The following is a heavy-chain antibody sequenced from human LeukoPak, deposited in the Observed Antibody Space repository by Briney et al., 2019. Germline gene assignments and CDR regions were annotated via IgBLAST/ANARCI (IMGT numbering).Heavy chain of an antibody. D-gene: IGHD6-19*01. CDR2: ISSGGSTV. J-gene: IGHJ4*02. CDR1: GFTFSSYE. CDR3: AKDVRSGWYFDY. Sequence: RGSLRLSCAASGFTFSSYEMNWVRQAPGKGLEWVSYISSGGSTVYYADSVKGRFTISRDNAKNSLYLQMNSLRAEDTAVYYCAKDVRSGWYFDYWGQGTLVTVSS. V-gene: IGHV3-48*03.